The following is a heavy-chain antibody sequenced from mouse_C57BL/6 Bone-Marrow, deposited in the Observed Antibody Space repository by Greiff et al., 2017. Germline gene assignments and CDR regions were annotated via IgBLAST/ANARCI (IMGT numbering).Heavy chain of an antibody. CDR3: ARGYSNYFAWFAY. CDR1: GFTFSDYG. D-gene: IGHD2-5*01. CDR2: ISSGSSTI. V-gene: IGHV5-17*01. J-gene: IGHJ3*01. Sequence: EVKVVESGGGLVKPGGSLKLSCAASGFTFSDYGMHWVRQAPEKGLEWVAYISSGSSTIYYADTVKGRFTISRDNSKNTLFLQMTSLRSEDTAMYYCARGYSNYFAWFAYWGQGTLVTVSA.